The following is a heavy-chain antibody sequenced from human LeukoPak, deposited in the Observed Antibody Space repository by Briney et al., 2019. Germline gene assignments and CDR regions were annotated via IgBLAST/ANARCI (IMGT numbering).Heavy chain of an antibody. Sequence: GGSLRLSCAASGFTVTSNHMSWVRQAPGKGLEWVANINQDGSEKYYVDSVKGRFTISRDNAKNSLYLQIDTLRAEDTGVYYCARPVTGYGMDVWGQGTTVTVSS. CDR1: GFTVTSNH. V-gene: IGHV3-7*02. D-gene: IGHD2-21*02. CDR3: ARPVTGYGMDV. CDR2: INQDGSEK. J-gene: IGHJ6*02.